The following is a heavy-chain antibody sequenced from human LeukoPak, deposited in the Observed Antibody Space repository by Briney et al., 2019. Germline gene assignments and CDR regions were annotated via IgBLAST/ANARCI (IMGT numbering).Heavy chain of an antibody. CDR2: ISAYNGNT. CDR1: GYTFTSYG. D-gene: IGHD6-13*01. Sequence: GASVKVSCKASGYTFTSYGISWGRQAPGQGLEWMGWISAYNGNTNYAQELQGRVTMTTDTSTSTAYMELRSLRSDDTAVYYCARWYSSSWYDNWFDPWGQGTLVTVSS. V-gene: IGHV1-18*01. CDR3: ARWYSSSWYDNWFDP. J-gene: IGHJ5*02.